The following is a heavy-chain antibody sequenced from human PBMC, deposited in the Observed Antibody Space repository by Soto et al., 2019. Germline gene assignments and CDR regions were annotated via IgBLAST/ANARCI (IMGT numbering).Heavy chain of an antibody. Sequence: SVKVSCKASGGTFSSYAISWVRQAPGQGLEWMGGIIPIFGTANYAQKFQGRVTITADESTSTAYMELSSLRSEDTAVYYCAREDIVVVVAATVGAFDIWGQGTMVTVSS. J-gene: IGHJ3*02. V-gene: IGHV1-69*13. CDR1: GGTFSSYA. D-gene: IGHD2-15*01. CDR2: IIPIFGTA. CDR3: AREDIVVVVAATVGAFDI.